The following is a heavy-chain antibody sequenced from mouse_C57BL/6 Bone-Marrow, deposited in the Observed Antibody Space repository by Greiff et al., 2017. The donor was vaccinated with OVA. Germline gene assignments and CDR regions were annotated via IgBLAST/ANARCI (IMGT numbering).Heavy chain of an antibody. Sequence: QVQLKQPGAELVKPGASVKMSCKASGYTFTSYWITWVKQRPGQGLEWIGDIYPGSGSTNYNEKFKSKATLTVCTSASTAYMQLSSLTSEDSAVYYCARKDGNYFWYFDVWGTGTTVTVSS. D-gene: IGHD2-1*01. CDR1: GYTFTSYW. CDR3: ARKDGNYFWYFDV. CDR2: IYPGSGST. V-gene: IGHV1-55*01. J-gene: IGHJ1*03.